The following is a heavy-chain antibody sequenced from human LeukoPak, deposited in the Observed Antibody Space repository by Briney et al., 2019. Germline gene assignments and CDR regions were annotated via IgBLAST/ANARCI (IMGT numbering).Heavy chain of an antibody. CDR3: ASAVRGSSVDY. CDR2: IESNAGDK. Sequence: PGGSLRLSCAASGFSLRIYWMSWIRQTPGKGLEYVANIESNAGDKYYVDSVKGRFTISRDNAKNSLYLQMNSLRAEDTAVYYCASAVRGSSVDYWGQGTLVTVSS. CDR1: GFSLRIYW. J-gene: IGHJ4*02. V-gene: IGHV3-7*01.